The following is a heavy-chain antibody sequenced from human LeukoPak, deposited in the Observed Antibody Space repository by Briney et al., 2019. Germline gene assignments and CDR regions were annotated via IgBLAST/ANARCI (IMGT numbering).Heavy chain of an antibody. V-gene: IGHV3-7*02. CDR2: IKQDGSEK. D-gene: IGHD3-9*01. CDR1: GFTFNRYW. CDR3: ARSFQDILTPFGY. J-gene: IGHJ4*02. Sequence: PGGSLRLSCAASGFTFNRYWMSWVRQAPGKGLEWVAKIKQDGSEKQYVDSVKGRFTISRDNAKNSLYLYMNSLRAEDTAVYYCARSFQDILTPFGYWGQGTLVTVSS.